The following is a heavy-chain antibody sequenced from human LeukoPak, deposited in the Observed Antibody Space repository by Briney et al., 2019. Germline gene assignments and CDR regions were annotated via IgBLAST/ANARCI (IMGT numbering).Heavy chain of an antibody. D-gene: IGHD3-10*01. J-gene: IGHJ3*02. CDR1: GGTFSSYA. Sequence: SVKVSCKASGGTFSSYAISWVRQAPGQGLEWMGRIIPILGIANYAQKFQGRVTITADKSTSTAYMELSSLRSEDTAVYYCARDIITMVRGVGGSVDIWGQGTMVTVSS. V-gene: IGHV1-69*04. CDR2: IIPILGIA. CDR3: ARDIITMVRGVGGSVDI.